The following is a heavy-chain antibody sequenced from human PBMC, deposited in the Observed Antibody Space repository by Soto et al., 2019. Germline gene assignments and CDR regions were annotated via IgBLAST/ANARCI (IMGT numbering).Heavy chain of an antibody. J-gene: IGHJ4*02. V-gene: IGHV3-30*03. CDR1: GFTFSSYG. CDR3: ARFGELLSGDY. CDR2: ISYDGSNK. Sequence: QVQLVESGGGVVQPGRSLRLSCAASGFTFSSYGMHWVRQAPGKRLEWVAVISYDGSNKYYADSVKGRFTISRDNSKNTLYLQMNSLRAEDTAVYYCARFGELLSGDYWGQGTLVTVSS. D-gene: IGHD3-10*01.